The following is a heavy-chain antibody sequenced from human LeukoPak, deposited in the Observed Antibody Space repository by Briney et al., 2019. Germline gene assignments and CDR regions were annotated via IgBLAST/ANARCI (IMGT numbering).Heavy chain of an antibody. V-gene: IGHV3-48*03. J-gene: IGHJ4*02. CDR1: GFTFSSYE. Sequence: GGSLRLSCAASGFTFSSYEMNWVRQAPGKGLEWVSYISSSGSTIYYADSVKGRFTISRDNAKNSLYLQMNSLRAADTAVYYCARHGASIAVAGTRTFDYWGQGTLVTVSS. CDR3: ARHGASIAVAGTRTFDY. CDR2: ISSSGSTI. D-gene: IGHD6-19*01.